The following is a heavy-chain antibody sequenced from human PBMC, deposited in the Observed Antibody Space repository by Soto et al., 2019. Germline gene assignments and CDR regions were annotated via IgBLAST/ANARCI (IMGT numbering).Heavy chain of an antibody. CDR1: GGSISTGDFF. D-gene: IGHD3-3*01. V-gene: IGHV4-30-4*01. J-gene: IGHJ4*02. CDR2: IYYSGST. Sequence: NPSETLSLTCTVSGGSISTGDFFWSWIRQPPGKGLEWIGYIYYSGSTYYNPSLRSRVSISMDSSKNHMSLSLTSVTAADTAVYFCSRAPSRTRDESGYWYHLEHWGPGTQVTVSS. CDR3: SRAPSRTRDESGYWYHLEH.